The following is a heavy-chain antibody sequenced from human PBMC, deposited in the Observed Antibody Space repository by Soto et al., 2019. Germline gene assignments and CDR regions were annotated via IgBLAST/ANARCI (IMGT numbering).Heavy chain of an antibody. J-gene: IGHJ4*02. CDR2: INWNGGST. CDR1: GFTFDDYG. Sequence: EVQLVESGGGVVRPGGSLRLSCAASGFTFDDYGMSWVRQAPGKGLEWVSGINWNGGSTGYADSVKGRFTISRDNAKNSLYLQMNSLRAEDTALYYCARGGDYYGSGSYLGYYFDYWGQGTLVTVSS. D-gene: IGHD3-10*01. V-gene: IGHV3-20*04. CDR3: ARGGDYYGSGSYLGYYFDY.